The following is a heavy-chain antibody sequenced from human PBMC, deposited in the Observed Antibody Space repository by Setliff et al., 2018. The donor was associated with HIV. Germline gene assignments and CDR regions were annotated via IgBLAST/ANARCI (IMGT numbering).Heavy chain of an antibody. D-gene: IGHD4-17*01. CDR2: ITYSGSA. CDR1: GYSISTAYY. J-gene: IGHJ4*02. CDR3: VRDDYGYNGKGFDY. Sequence: SETLSLTCAVSGYSISTAYYWAWIRQPPGKGLEWIGYITYSGSAYYNPSLKSRVTISIDTSNNQISLRLSSVTAADTAMYYCVRDDYGYNGKGFDYWGRGTLVTVSS. V-gene: IGHV4-38-2*02.